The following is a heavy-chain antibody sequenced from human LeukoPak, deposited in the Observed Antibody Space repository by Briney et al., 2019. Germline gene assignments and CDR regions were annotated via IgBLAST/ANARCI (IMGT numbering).Heavy chain of an antibody. V-gene: IGHV1-69*10. CDR1: GGTFSSYT. D-gene: IGHD2-8*01. Sequence: SVKVSCKASGGTFSSYTISWVRQAPGQGLEWMGGIIPILGIANYAQKFQGRVTITADKSTSTAYMELSSLRSEDTAVYYCARGLMADAFDIWGQGTMVTVSS. CDR2: IIPILGIA. J-gene: IGHJ3*02. CDR3: ARGLMADAFDI.